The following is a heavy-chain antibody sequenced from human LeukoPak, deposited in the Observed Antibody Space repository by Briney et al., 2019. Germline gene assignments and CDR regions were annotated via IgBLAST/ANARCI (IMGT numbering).Heavy chain of an antibody. CDR3: ARGPLGIAAAGTFDY. CDR1: GGTFSSYA. CDR2: IIPIFGTA. Sequence: SVKVSCKASGGTFSSYAISWVRQAPGQGLEWMGGIIPIFGTANYAQKFQGRVTITTDESTSTAYMELSSLRSEDTAVYYCARGPLGIAAAGTFDYWSQGTLVTVSS. D-gene: IGHD6-13*01. V-gene: IGHV1-69*05. J-gene: IGHJ4*02.